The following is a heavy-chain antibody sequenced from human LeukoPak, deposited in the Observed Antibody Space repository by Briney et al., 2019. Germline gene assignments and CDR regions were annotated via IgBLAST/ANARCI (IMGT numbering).Heavy chain of an antibody. CDR3: AREPVAVAGIPTWFDP. V-gene: IGHV4-4*07. J-gene: IGHJ5*02. CDR2: IHTSGST. D-gene: IGHD6-19*01. Sequence: SETLSLTCTVSGGSISSYYWSWIRQPAGKGLEWIGRIHTSGSTNYNPSLKSRVTMSVDTSKNQFSLKLSSVTAADTAVYYCAREPVAVAGIPTWFDPWGQGTLVTVSS. CDR1: GGSISSYY.